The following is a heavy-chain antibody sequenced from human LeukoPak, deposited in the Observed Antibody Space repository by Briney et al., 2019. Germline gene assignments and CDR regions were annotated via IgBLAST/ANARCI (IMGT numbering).Heavy chain of an antibody. CDR2: INPDSGGT. Sequence: GASVRVSCKASGYTFTGYYLHSVRQAPGPGLEWMGRINPDSGGTNSAQKFQGRVTMTRDTSISTAHMEVSGLRSDDTAVYYCARIYDSSGYYHPHLDCWGQGTLVTVSS. D-gene: IGHD3-22*01. CDR3: ARIYDSSGYYHPHLDC. V-gene: IGHV1-2*06. J-gene: IGHJ4*02. CDR1: GYTFTGYY.